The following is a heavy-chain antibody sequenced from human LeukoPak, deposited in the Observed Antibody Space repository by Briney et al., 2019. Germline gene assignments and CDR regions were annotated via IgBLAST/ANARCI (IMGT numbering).Heavy chain of an antibody. CDR3: AKDPATDTAMVTWFDY. CDR1: GFTFDDYT. V-gene: IGHV3-43*01. CDR2: ISWDGGST. Sequence: SGGSLRLSCAASGFTFDDYTMHWVRQAPGKGLEWVSLISWDGGSTYYADSVKGGFTISRVNSKNSLYLQMNSLRTEDTALYYCAKDPATDTAMVTWFDYWGQGTLVTVSS. D-gene: IGHD5-18*01. J-gene: IGHJ4*02.